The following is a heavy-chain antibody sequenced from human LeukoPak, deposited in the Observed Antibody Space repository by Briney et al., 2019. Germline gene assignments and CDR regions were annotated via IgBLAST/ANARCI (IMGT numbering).Heavy chain of an antibody. J-gene: IGHJ6*03. CDR1: GFTFSSYA. V-gene: IGHV3-23*01. D-gene: IGHD3-9*01. Sequence: GGSLLLSCAASGFTFSSYAMSWVRQAPGKGLEWDQAIRGSGGRTTYADSVKGRFTIPRDNPKHTLYLQMNSLRAEDTAVYYCAKDHFDYDILTGQYIQRTQYYYYYMDVWGKGTTVTVSS. CDR3: AKDHFDYDILTGQYIQRTQYYYYYMDV. CDR2: IRGSGGRT.